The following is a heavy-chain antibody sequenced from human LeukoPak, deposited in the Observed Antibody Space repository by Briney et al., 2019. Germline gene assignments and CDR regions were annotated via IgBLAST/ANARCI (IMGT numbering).Heavy chain of an antibody. J-gene: IGHJ4*02. CDR3: ARGRVFLDY. Sequence: GRSLRLSYAASGFTFSSYGMHWVRQAPGKGLEWVAVIWYDGSNKYYADSVKGRFTISRDNSKNTLYLQMNSLRAEDTAVYYCARGRVFLDYWGQGTLVTVSS. CDR2: IWYDGSNK. CDR1: GFTFSSYG. V-gene: IGHV3-33*01.